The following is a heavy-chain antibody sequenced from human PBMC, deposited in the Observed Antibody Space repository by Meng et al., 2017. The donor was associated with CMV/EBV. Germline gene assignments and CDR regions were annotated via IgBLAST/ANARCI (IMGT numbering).Heavy chain of an antibody. D-gene: IGHD1-7*01. Sequence: CQASGYSFSGYYIHWVRQAPGQGLEWMGWINPNSGGTNFAQKFQGRVTMTRDTSISTAYMELSRLRSDDTAVYYCARVLRQTSDFDDWGQGTLVTVSS. CDR2: INPNSGGT. J-gene: IGHJ4*02. V-gene: IGHV1-2*02. CDR1: GYSFSGYY. CDR3: ARVLRQTSDFDD.